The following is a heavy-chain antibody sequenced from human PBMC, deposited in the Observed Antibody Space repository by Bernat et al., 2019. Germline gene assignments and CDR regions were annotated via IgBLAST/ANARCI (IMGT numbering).Heavy chain of an antibody. CDR1: GFTFSSYA. D-gene: IGHD6-19*01. CDR3: ARDRYSSGWYGTDYYYYGMDV. J-gene: IGHJ6*02. Sequence: QVQLVESGGDVVQPGRSLRLSCAASGFTFSSYAMHWVRQAPGKGLEWMAVMSSDGSNKKHADSVKGRFTISRDDFKNTLYLEMNSLRVEDTAVYYCARDRYSSGWYGTDYYYYGMDVWGQGTTVTVSS. V-gene: IGHV3-30-3*01. CDR2: MSSDGSNK.